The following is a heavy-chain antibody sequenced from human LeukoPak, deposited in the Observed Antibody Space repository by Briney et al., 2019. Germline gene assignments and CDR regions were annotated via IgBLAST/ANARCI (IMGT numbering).Heavy chain of an antibody. Sequence: PGGTLRLSCAASGFTFSSYGMNWVRQAPGKVLEWVSYISSSGSTIYYADSVKGRFTISRDNAKNSLYLQMNSLRAEDTAVYYCARLQWYCSGGSCYRYYYYYYYMDVWGKGTTVTISS. D-gene: IGHD2-15*01. CDR3: ARLQWYCSGGSCYRYYYYYYYMDV. V-gene: IGHV3-48*04. CDR1: GFTFSSYG. CDR2: ISSSGSTI. J-gene: IGHJ6*03.